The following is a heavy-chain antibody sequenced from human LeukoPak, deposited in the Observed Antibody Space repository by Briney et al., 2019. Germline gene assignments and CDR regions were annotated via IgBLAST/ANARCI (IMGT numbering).Heavy chain of an antibody. J-gene: IGHJ4*02. CDR1: GFTFSSYA. D-gene: IGHD3-3*01. Sequence: PGGSLRLSCGASGFTFSSYAMSWVRQAPGKGLEWVSGISGSGGSTYYADSVKGRFTISRDNSKNTLYLQMNSLRAEDTAVYYCAKGVRFLEWLLDYWGQGTLVTVSS. CDR3: AKGVRFLEWLLDY. CDR2: ISGSGGST. V-gene: IGHV3-23*01.